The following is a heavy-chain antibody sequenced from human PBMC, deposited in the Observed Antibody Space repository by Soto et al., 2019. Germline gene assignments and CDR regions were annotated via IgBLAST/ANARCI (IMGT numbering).Heavy chain of an antibody. Sequence: GASVKVSCKASGGTFSSYAISWVRQAPGQGLEWMGGIIPIFGTANYAQKFQGRVTITADESTSTAYMELSSLRSEDTAVYYCGCSGYYRTTPTDYWGQGTLVTVSS. V-gene: IGHV1-69*13. CDR3: GCSGYYRTTPTDY. CDR1: GGTFSSYA. J-gene: IGHJ4*02. CDR2: IIPIFGTA. D-gene: IGHD3-22*01.